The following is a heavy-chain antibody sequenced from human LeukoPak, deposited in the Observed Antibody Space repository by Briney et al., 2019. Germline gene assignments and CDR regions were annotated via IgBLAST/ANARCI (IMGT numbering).Heavy chain of an antibody. J-gene: IGHJ4*02. Sequence: SETLSLTCTVSGGSISSSSYYWSWIRQPPGKGLEWIGSIYYSGSTYYNPSLKSRVTISVDTSKNQFSLKLSSVTAADTAVYFCASVVFISEGLQMTPWRDYFDYWGQGTLVTVSS. CDR2: IYYSGST. D-gene: IGHD1-1*01. CDR1: GGSISSSSYY. CDR3: ASVVFISEGLQMTPWRDYFDY. V-gene: IGHV4-39*07.